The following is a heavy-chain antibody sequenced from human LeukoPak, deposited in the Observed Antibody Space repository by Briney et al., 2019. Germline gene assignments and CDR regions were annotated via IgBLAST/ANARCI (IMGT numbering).Heavy chain of an antibody. CDR1: GFTFDDYA. CDR2: ISWNSGSI. V-gene: IGHV3-9*03. Sequence: PGRSLRLSCAASGFTFDDYAMHWVRQAPGKGLEWVSDISWNSGSIGYADSVKGRFTISRDNAKNSLYLQMNSLRAEDMALYYCAKDIGVVGATWSAFDIWGQGTMVTVSS. J-gene: IGHJ3*02. D-gene: IGHD1-26*01. CDR3: AKDIGVVGATWSAFDI.